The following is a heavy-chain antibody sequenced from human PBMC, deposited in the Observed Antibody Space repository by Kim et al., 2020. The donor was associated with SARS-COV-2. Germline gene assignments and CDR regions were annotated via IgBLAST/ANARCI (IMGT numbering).Heavy chain of an antibody. D-gene: IGHD4-17*01. V-gene: IGHV4-39*01. J-gene: IGHJ3*02. CDR2: IYYSGTT. Sequence: SETLSLTCTVSGDSLTTANNYWGWIRQTSGKGLEWIGSIYYSGTTYYSPSLESRVTISLKSSKNHFTLKVNSVTAADTAIYFCARHYGDLIDAFD. CDR1: GDSLTTANNY. CDR3: ARHYGDLIDAFD.